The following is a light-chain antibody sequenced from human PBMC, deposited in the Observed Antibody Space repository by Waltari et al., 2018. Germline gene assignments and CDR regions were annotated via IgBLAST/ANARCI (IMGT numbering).Light chain of an antibody. Sequence: QSALTQPASVSGSPGQSITISCTATSSDVGSYNLVSWYQQHPGKAPKLVIYEVTKRPSGVSTRFSGSKSVNTASLTISGLQAEDEADYCCCSYAGSSTWVFGGGTKLTVL. CDR3: CSYAGSSTWV. CDR2: EVT. V-gene: IGLV2-23*02. J-gene: IGLJ3*02. CDR1: SSDVGSYNL.